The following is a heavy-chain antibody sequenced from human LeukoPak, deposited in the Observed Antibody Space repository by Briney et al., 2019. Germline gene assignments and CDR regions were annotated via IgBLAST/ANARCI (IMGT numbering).Heavy chain of an antibody. V-gene: IGHV3-23*01. D-gene: IGHD5-24*01. CDR1: RFTFSSYA. J-gene: IGHJ4*02. Sequence: PGGSLRLSCAASRFTFSSYAMSWVRQAPGKGLEWVSAISGSGGSTYYADSVKGRFTISRDNSKNTLYLQMNSLRAEDTAVYYCAKDPEMATTPDYFDYWGQGTLVTVSS. CDR2: ISGSGGST. CDR3: AKDPEMATTPDYFDY.